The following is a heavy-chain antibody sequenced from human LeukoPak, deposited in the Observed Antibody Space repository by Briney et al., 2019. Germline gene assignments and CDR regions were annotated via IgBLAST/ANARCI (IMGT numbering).Heavy chain of an antibody. Sequence: GGSLRLSCAASRFTFSSFDMHWVRQPTGQGLEWVSTVGTASDTYYPGSVEGRFTLSRDNAKNSLYLQMNSLTAGDTAVYYCARGPPRGKYYYMDVWGKGTTVTVSS. CDR2: VGTASDT. V-gene: IGHV3-13*01. CDR1: RFTFSSFD. D-gene: IGHD1-1*01. J-gene: IGHJ6*03. CDR3: ARGPPRGKYYYMDV.